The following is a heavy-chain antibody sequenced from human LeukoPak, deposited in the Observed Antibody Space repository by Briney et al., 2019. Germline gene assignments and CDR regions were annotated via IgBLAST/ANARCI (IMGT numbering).Heavy chain of an antibody. J-gene: IGHJ6*03. Sequence: ASVKVSCKASGYTFTSYYMHWVRQAAGQGREWMGIINPSGGSTSYAQKFQGRVTMTRDTSISTAYMELSRLRSDDTAVYYCARAFPSSSWFNYYYYYMDVWGKGTTVTVSS. V-gene: IGHV1-46*01. CDR1: GYTFTSYY. D-gene: IGHD6-13*01. CDR3: ARAFPSSSWFNYYYYYMDV. CDR2: INPSGGST.